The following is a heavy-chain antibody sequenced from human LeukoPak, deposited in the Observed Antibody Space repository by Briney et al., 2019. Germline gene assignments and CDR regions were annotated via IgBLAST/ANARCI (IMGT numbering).Heavy chain of an antibody. CDR2: IYYSGST. V-gene: IGHV4-39*07. CDR3: ARYCSGGSCYPISPIDY. CDR1: GGSISSSSYY. Sequence: SETLSLTCTVSGGSISSSSYYWGWIRQPPGKGLEWIGSIYYSGSTYYNPSLKSRVTISVDTSKNQFSLKLSSVTAADTAVYYCARYCSGGSCYPISPIDYWGQGTLVTVSS. J-gene: IGHJ4*02. D-gene: IGHD2-15*01.